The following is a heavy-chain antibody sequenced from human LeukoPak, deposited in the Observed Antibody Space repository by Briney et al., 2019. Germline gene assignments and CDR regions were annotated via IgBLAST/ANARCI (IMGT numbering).Heavy chain of an antibody. CDR1: GFNFADYS. Sequence: GGSLRLSCSGSGFNFADYSVTWVRQAPGKWLEWVGRIKSKPDGGTTDYAAPVKGRFTISRDDSKSTVYLQMNSLKTEDTAVYFCSTGGYYFDYWGQGTLVTVSS. CDR2: IKSKPDGGTT. D-gene: IGHD3-16*01. V-gene: IGHV3-15*01. J-gene: IGHJ4*02. CDR3: STGGYYFDY.